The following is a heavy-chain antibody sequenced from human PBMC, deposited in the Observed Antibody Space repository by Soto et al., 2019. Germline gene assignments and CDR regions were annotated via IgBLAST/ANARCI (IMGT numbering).Heavy chain of an antibody. J-gene: IGHJ6*02. V-gene: IGHV3-9*01. D-gene: IGHD3-3*01. CDR3: WGFLEKYGIDV. CDR2: ISWNSGSI. Sequence: EVQLVESGGGLVQPGRSLRLSCAASGFTFDDYAMPWVRQAPGKGLEWVSGISWNSGSIGYADSVKGRFTISRDNAKNSLYLQMNSLRAEDKALYSCWGFLEKYGIDVWGQGTTVTVSS. CDR1: GFTFDDYA.